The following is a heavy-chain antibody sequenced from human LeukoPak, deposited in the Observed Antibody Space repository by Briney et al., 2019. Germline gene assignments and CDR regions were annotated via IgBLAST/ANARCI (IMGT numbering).Heavy chain of an antibody. CDR2: ISHSGST. J-gene: IGHJ5*02. CDR3: ARRLTMIVVARTWRNWFYP. Sequence: PSETLSLTCAVYGGSFSGHYWSWIRQPPGKGLEWIGEISHSGSTNYNPSLKSRVTISVDTSKNQFSLKLSSVTAADTAVYYCARRLTMIVVARTWRNWFYPWGQGTLVTVSS. CDR1: GGSFSGHY. V-gene: IGHV4-34*01. D-gene: IGHD3-22*01.